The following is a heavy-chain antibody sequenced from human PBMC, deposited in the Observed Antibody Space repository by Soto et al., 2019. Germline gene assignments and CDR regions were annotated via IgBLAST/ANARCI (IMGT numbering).Heavy chain of an antibody. Sequence: QVQLVQSGAEVKKPGASVKVSCKASGYTFTNYGITWVRQAPGQGLEWMGWISASKGNTNYAQKFQGRVTMTTDISTSTAYMELRSLRSDDMAVYYCASRSGQLPYYFDYWGQGTQVTVSA. J-gene: IGHJ4*02. CDR1: GYTFTNYG. D-gene: IGHD6-6*01. V-gene: IGHV1-18*03. CDR2: ISASKGNT. CDR3: ASRSGQLPYYFDY.